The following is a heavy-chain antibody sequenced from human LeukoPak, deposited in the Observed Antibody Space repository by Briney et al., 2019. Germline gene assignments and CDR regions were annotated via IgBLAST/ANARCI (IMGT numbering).Heavy chain of an antibody. CDR3: ARDPYYYDSSGYYYGY. V-gene: IGHV1-69*05. CDR1: GGTFSSYA. Sequence: ASVKVSCKASGGTFSSYAISWVRQAPGQGLEWMGRIIPIFGTANYAKKFQGRVTITTDESTSTAYVELSSLRSEDTAVYYCARDPYYYDSSGYYYGYWGQGTLVTVSS. CDR2: IIPIFGTA. D-gene: IGHD3-22*01. J-gene: IGHJ4*02.